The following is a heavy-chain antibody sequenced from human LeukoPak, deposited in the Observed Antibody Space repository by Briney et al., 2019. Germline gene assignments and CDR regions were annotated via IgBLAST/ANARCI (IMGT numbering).Heavy chain of an antibody. V-gene: IGHV3-30*18. CDR2: ISSDGSNE. CDR3: AKSGFATYYYVMDV. J-gene: IGHJ6*02. Sequence: QPGGSLRLSCAAPGDTFSSYGMHWVRQAPGKGLEWVALISSDGSNEYYADSVKGRFTISRDNPKNTLYLQMNSLRAEDTAVYYCAKSGFATYYYVMDVWGQGTTVTVSS. CDR1: GDTFSSYG. D-gene: IGHD5-12*01.